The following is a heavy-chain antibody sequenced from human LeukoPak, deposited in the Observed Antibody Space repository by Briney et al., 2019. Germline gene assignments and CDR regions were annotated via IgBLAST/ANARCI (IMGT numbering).Heavy chain of an antibody. J-gene: IGHJ1*01. D-gene: IGHD6-6*01. V-gene: IGHV3-23*01. CDR2: ISDSGGTT. CDR1: GNYW. CDR3: AKFLAVIAARDSLYFQH. Sequence: GGSLRLSCTASGNYWMHWVRQAPGKGLEWVSAISDSGGTTYYADSVKGRFTISRDNSKNTLYLQMSSLRAEDTAVYYCAKFLAVIAARDSLYFQHWGQGTLVTVSS.